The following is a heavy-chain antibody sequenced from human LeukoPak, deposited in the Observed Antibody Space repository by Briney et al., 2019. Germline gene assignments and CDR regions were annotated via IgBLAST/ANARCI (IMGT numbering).Heavy chain of an antibody. V-gene: IGHV4-59*01. D-gene: IGHD6-13*01. J-gene: IGHJ3*02. CDR3: ARAGIGGDAFDI. Sequence: SETLSLTCTVSGGSISSYYWSWIRQPPGKGLEWIGYIYYSGSTNYNPSLKSRVTISVDTSKNQFSLKLSSVTAADTAVYYCARAGIGGDAFDIWGQGTMVTVSS. CDR1: GGSISSYY. CDR2: IYYSGST.